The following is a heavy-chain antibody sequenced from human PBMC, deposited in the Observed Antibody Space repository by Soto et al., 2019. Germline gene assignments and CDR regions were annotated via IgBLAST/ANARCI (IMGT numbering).Heavy chain of an antibody. Sequence: GSLRLSCAASGFTFTRYSMNWVRQAPGKGREWVSSISSTTNYIYYGDSMKGRFTISRDNAKNSLYLEMNSLRAEDTAVYYCARESEDLTSNFDYWGQGTLVTVSS. V-gene: IGHV3-21*06. J-gene: IGHJ4*02. CDR2: ISSTTNYI. CDR1: GFTFTRYS. CDR3: ARESEDLTSNFDY.